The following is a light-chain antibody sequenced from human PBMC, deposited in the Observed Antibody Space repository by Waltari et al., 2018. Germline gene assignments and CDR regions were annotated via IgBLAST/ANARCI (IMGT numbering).Light chain of an antibody. J-gene: IGKJ3*01. Sequence: SLAVSLGERVSINCKSSQSIFYSSNNKNYLAWYQQKPGQPPKLLIYWASSREFGVPKRFSGSGSGTDFTLTISSLEAEDVAIYYCQQYYSMPLTFGPGTTVEI. V-gene: IGKV4-1*01. CDR2: WAS. CDR3: QQYYSMPLT. CDR1: QSIFYSSNNKNY.